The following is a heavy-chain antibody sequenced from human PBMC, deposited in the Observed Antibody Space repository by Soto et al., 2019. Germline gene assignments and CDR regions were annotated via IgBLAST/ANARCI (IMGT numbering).Heavy chain of an antibody. CDR2: ISVYNGNT. CDR1: GYTFTSYG. D-gene: IGHD2-2*02. Sequence: QVQLVQSGAEVKKPGASVKVSCKSSGYTFTSYGISWMRLAPGQGLECMGWISVYNGNTNYAQNFQGRVTMTTDTSTTTAYMELRSLRSDDTAVYYCARAHQIIVPAAVPYRYVLDVWGQGTTVTVSS. CDR3: ARAHQIIVPAAVPYRYVLDV. J-gene: IGHJ6*02. V-gene: IGHV1-18*01.